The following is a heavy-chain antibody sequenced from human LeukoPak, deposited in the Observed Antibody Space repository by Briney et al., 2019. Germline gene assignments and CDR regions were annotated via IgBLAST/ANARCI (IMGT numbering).Heavy chain of an antibody. Sequence: PGGSLRLSCAASGFTFSSYSMSWVRQAPGKGLEWVANIKKDGSEKYYLDSVRGRFTTSRDNAKTSLYLQMNSLRAEDTAVYYCARHLSGVTGYTYGRGIDYWGQGTLVTVSS. CDR3: ARHLSGVTGYTYGRGIDY. CDR2: IKKDGSEK. CDR1: GFTFSSYS. D-gene: IGHD5-18*01. V-gene: IGHV3-7*01. J-gene: IGHJ4*02.